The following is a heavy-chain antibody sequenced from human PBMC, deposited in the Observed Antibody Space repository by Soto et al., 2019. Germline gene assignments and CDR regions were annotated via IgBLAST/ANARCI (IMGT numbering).Heavy chain of an antibody. CDR2: TYYRSKWYN. CDR1: GDSVSSNSAA. D-gene: IGHD3-22*01. J-gene: IGHJ6*02. CDR3: ARDLDTYYYDSSGPGPVYGMDV. Sequence: SQTLSLTCAISGDSVSSNSAAWNWIRQSPSRGLEGLGMTYYRSKWYNDYAVSVKSRITINPDTSKNKFSLQLNSVTPEDTAVYYCARDLDTYYYDSSGPGPVYGMDVWGQGTTVTVSS. V-gene: IGHV6-1*01.